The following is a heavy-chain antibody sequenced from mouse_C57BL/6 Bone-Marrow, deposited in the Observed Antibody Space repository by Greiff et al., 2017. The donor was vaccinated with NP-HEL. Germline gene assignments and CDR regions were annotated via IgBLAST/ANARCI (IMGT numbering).Heavy chain of an antibody. Sequence: EVKLVESGGGLVQPGGSLKLSCAASGFTFSDYYMYWVRQTPEKRLEWVAYISNGGGSTYYPDTVKGRFTISRDNAKNTLYLQMSRLKSEDTAMYYCARDSRGFDYWGQGTTLTVSS. J-gene: IGHJ2*01. V-gene: IGHV5-12*01. CDR2: ISNGGGST. CDR3: ARDSRGFDY. CDR1: GFTFSDYY.